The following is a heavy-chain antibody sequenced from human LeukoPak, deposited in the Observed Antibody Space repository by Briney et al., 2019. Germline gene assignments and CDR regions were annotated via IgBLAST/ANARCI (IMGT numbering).Heavy chain of an antibody. V-gene: IGHV4-34*01. CDR2: INHSGST. D-gene: IGHD2-2*01. CDR1: GGSFSGYY. CDR3: ARGRGLDIVVVPVGYYFDY. Sequence: PSETLSLTCAVYGGSFSGYYWSWIRQPPGKGLEWIGEINHSGSTNYNPSLKSRVTISVDTSKNQFSLKLSSVTAADTAVYYCARGRGLDIVVVPVGYYFDYWGQGTLVTVSS. J-gene: IGHJ4*02.